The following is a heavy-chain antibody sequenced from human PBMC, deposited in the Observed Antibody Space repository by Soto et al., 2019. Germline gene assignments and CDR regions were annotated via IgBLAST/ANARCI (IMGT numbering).Heavy chain of an antibody. D-gene: IGHD4-17*01. V-gene: IGHV1-3*01. CDR1: GYTFTSYA. CDR2: INAGNGNT. CDR3: ASTSPPSPVTTNYYYYGLDV. Sequence: ASVKVSCKASGYTFTSYAMHWVRQAPGQRLEWMGWINAGNGNTKYSQKFQVRVTITRDTSASTAYMELSSLRSEDTAVYYCASTSPPSPVTTNYYYYGLDVWGQGTTVPVSS. J-gene: IGHJ6*02.